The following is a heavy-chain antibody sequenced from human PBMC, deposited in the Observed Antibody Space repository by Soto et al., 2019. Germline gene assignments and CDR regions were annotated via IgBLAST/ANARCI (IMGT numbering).Heavy chain of an antibody. CDR2: IYYSGST. D-gene: IGHD1-26*01. Sequence: PSETLSLTCTVSGGSISSSSYYWGWIRQPPGKGLEWIGSIYYSGSTYYNPSLKSRVTISVDTSKNQFSLKLSSVTAADTAVYYCARHEASGSYWLYSYYYYGMDVWGQGTTVT. J-gene: IGHJ6*02. CDR1: GGSISSSSYY. CDR3: ARHEASGSYWLYSYYYYGMDV. V-gene: IGHV4-39*01.